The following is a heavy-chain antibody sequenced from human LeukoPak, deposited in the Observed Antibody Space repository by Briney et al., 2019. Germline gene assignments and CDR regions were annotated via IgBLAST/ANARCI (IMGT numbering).Heavy chain of an antibody. V-gene: IGHV3-23*01. Sequence: PGGSLRLSCAASGFTFNSYAMSWVRQAPGKGLEWVSAISGSGGSTYYADSVKGRFTISRDNSKNTLYLQMDSLRAEDTAVYYCAKGGHSSGRSRYFDYWGQGTLVTVSS. CDR1: GFTFNSYA. J-gene: IGHJ4*02. CDR2: ISGSGGST. CDR3: AKGGHSSGRSRYFDY. D-gene: IGHD6-19*01.